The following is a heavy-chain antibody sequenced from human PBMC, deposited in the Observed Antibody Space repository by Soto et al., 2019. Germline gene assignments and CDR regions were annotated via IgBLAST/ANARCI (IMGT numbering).Heavy chain of an antibody. J-gene: IGHJ6*02. CDR3: ATRGGYSDYYYYGMDV. V-gene: IGHV3-23*01. Sequence: EVQLLESGGGLVQPGGSLRLSCAASGFTFSSHAMSWVRQAPGKGLEWVSAISGSGGSTYYADSVKGRFTISRDNSKNTLYLQMNSLRAEDTAVYYCATRGGYSDYYYYGMDVWGQGTTVTVSS. D-gene: IGHD3-10*01. CDR2: ISGSGGST. CDR1: GFTFSSHA.